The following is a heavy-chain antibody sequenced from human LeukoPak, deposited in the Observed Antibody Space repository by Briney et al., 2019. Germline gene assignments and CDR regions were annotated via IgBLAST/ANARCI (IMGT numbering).Heavy chain of an antibody. CDR1: GLTFSRYA. D-gene: IGHD3-9*01. J-gene: IGHJ1*01. CDR3: ARDGHYDILTGYFQD. V-gene: IGHV3-48*04. CDR2: ITNSGTTI. Sequence: GGSLRLSCAASGLTFSRYAMTWVRQAPGKGLEWVSYITNSGTTIYYADSVKGRFTISRDNAKNSLYLQMSSLRAEDTAVYYCARDGHYDILTGYFQDWGQGTLVTVSS.